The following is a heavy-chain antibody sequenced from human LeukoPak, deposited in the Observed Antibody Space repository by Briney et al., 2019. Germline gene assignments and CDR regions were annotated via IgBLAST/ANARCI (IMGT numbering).Heavy chain of an antibody. J-gene: IGHJ6*03. CDR1: GFTFSSYS. CDR3: TRDPYSGNYGDYYYYYMDV. D-gene: IGHD1-26*01. V-gene: IGHV3-21*01. Sequence: GSLRLSCAASGFTFSSYSMNWVRQAPGKGLEWVSSISSSSSYIYYADSVKGRFTIPRDNAKSSLYLQMNSLRDEDTAVYYCTRDPYSGNYGDYYYYYMDVWGKGTTVTISS. CDR2: ISSSSSYI.